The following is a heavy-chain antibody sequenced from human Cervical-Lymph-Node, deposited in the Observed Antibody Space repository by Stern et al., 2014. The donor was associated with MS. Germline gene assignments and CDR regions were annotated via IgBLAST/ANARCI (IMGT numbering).Heavy chain of an antibody. Sequence: VQLVESGGGLVQPGGSLRLSCAVSGFTFGNYWIHWVRQVPGKGLEWVSRLNFDGNVTPYADSVEGRFTISRDNAKNTLYLQMNSLRAEDTAVYYCARDAGRGLDYWGQGTLVTVSS. D-gene: IGHD5-12*01. CDR1: GFTFGNYW. CDR2: LNFDGNVT. CDR3: ARDAGRGLDY. V-gene: IGHV3-74*01. J-gene: IGHJ4*02.